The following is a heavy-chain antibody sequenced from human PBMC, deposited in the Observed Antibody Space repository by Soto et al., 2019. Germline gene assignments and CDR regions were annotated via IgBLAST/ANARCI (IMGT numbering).Heavy chain of an antibody. V-gene: IGHV2-26*01. D-gene: IGHD2-2*01. CDR2: IFSNDDK. Sequence: SGATLVNPTETLTLTCTVSGLSLSNGKLGVSWIRQPPGKALEWLANIFSNDDKSYSTSLRSRVTISKDTSRSQVVLTMTNMDPPDSAKYYCALIKDCSRTDCYLASFDPWGQGTLVTVSS. J-gene: IGHJ5*02. CDR1: GLSLSNGKLG. CDR3: ALIKDCSRTDCYLASFDP.